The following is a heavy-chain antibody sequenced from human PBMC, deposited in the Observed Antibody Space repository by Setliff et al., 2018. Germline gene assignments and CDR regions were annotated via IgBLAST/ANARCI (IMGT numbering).Heavy chain of an antibody. CDR2: INAWGTSM. V-gene: IGHV3-48*01. CDR1: GFNFRDYG. CDR3: ARDPTRFTKFRGVSIRYFYMDV. J-gene: IGHJ6*03. D-gene: IGHD3-10*01. Sequence: PGGSLRLSCTGSGFNFRDYGIHWVRQAPGKGLEWVAYINAWGTSMYYADSVKGRFTISRDNSKNTLYLQMNSRRADDTAVYYCARDPTRFTKFRGVSIRYFYMDVWGKGTTVTVSS.